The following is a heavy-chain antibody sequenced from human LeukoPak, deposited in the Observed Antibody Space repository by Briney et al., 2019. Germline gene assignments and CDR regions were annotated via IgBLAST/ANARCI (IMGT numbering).Heavy chain of an antibody. CDR2: ISGSGGST. CDR1: GFFVSSNY. V-gene: IGHV3-23*01. D-gene: IGHD6-13*01. CDR3: AKSHSSSSYFYYGMDV. J-gene: IGHJ6*02. Sequence: GGSLRLSCAASGFFVSSNYMSWVRQTPGKGLEWVSAISGSGGSTYYTDSVKGRFTISRDNSKNTLYLQMNSLRAEDTAVYYCAKSHSSSSYFYYGMDVWGQGTTVTVSS.